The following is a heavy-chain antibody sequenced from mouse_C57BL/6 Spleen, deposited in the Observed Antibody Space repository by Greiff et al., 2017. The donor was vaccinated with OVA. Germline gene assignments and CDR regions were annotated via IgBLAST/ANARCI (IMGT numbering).Heavy chain of an antibody. Sequence: VQLQQSGAELMKPGASVKLSCKATGYTFTGYWIEWVKQRPGHGLEWIGEILPGSGSTNYNEKFKGKATFTADTSSSTAYMQLSSLTSEDSAVYFCAGLPYYYGSSYYGAMDYWGQGTSVTVSS. CDR3: AGLPYYYGSSYYGAMDY. V-gene: IGHV1-9*01. J-gene: IGHJ4*01. CDR2: ILPGSGST. CDR1: GYTFTGYW. D-gene: IGHD1-1*01.